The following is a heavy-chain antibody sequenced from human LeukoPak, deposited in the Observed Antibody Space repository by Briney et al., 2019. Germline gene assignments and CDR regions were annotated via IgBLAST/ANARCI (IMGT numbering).Heavy chain of an antibody. CDR3: ARGLAAAGTGRAD. V-gene: IGHV3-21*01. CDR1: GFTFSSYS. J-gene: IGHJ4*02. Sequence: PGGSLRLSCAASGFTFSSYSMNWVRQAPGKGLGWVSSISSSSSYIYYADSVKGRFTISRDNAKNSLYLQMNSLRAEDTAVYYCARGLAAAGTGRADWGQGTLVTVSS. D-gene: IGHD6-13*01. CDR2: ISSSSSYI.